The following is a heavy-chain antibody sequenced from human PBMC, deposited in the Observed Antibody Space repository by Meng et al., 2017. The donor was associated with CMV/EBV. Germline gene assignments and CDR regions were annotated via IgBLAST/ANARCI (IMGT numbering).Heavy chain of an antibody. D-gene: IGHD4-17*01. J-gene: IGHJ6*02. CDR2: IDWDDDK. Sequence: SGPTLVKPTQTLTLTCTFSGFSLSTSGMRVSWIRQPPGKALEWLARIDWDDDKFYSTSLKTRLTISKDTSKNQVVLTMTNMDPVDTATYYCVRAHTDYYYGMDVWGQGTTVTVSS. CDR3: VRAHTDYYYGMDV. CDR1: GFSLSTSGMR. V-gene: IGHV2-70D*14.